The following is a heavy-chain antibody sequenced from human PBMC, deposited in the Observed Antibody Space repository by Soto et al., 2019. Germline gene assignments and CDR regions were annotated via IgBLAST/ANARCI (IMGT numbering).Heavy chain of an antibody. V-gene: IGHV1-3*01. J-gene: IGHJ4*02. CDR3: ARDTGDGTFDF. CDR2: INAGYGNT. Sequence: SVKVSCKAAGYTFSSYAMHWVRQAPGQRLEWMGWINAGYGNTKSSQKFQDRVTISRDTSASTAYMELTSLRSEDTAVYYCARDTGDGTFDFWGQGTLVTVSS. CDR1: GYTFSSYA. D-gene: IGHD7-27*01.